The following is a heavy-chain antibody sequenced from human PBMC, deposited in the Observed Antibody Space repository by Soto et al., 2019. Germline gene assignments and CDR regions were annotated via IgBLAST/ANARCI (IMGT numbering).Heavy chain of an antibody. CDR1: GYTFTSYD. D-gene: IGHD3-3*01. J-gene: IGHJ4*02. CDR3: ARAPIDFWSGRHDY. Sequence: ASVKVSCKASGYTFTSYDINWVRQAPGQGLEWMGWISAYNGNTNYAQKLQGRVTMTTDTSTSTAYMELRSLRSDDTAVYYCARAPIDFWSGRHDYWGQGTLVT. CDR2: ISAYNGNT. V-gene: IGHV1-18*01.